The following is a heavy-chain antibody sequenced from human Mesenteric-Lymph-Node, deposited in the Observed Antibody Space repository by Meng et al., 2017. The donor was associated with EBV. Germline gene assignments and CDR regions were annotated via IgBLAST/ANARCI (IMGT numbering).Heavy chain of an antibody. D-gene: IGHD4-11*01. CDR3: ARQRSDSRLFDY. CDR2: INHSGST. V-gene: IGHV4-34*01. Sequence: VQLQQVGAGLLKPSATLSLNCAVYGGSLSAYYWTWIRQPPGKGLEWIGEINHSGSTIYNPSLKSRVTMSVDTSKSQFSLKLSSVTAADTAVYFCARQRSDSRLFDYWGQGTLVTVSS. J-gene: IGHJ4*01. CDR1: GGSLSAYY.